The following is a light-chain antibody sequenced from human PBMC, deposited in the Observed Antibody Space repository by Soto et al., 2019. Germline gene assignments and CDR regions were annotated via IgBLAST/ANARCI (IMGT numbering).Light chain of an antibody. J-gene: IGKJ5*01. CDR3: QQYTNLP. V-gene: IGKV3-15*01. CDR1: QSVSSN. Sequence: EIVMTQSPATLSVSPGERATLSCRASQSVSSNLAWYQQKPGQAPRLLIYGASTRATGIPARFSGSGSGTEFTLTISSLQSEDFAVYYWQQYTNLPLGQGTRLEIK. CDR2: GAS.